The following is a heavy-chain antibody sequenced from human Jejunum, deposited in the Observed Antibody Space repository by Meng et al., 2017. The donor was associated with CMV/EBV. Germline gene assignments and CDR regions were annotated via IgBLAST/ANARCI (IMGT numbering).Heavy chain of an antibody. V-gene: IGHV1-69*05. CDR3: AREGWTPRSGRLYYFDS. CDR1: GGTFGNYA. J-gene: IGHJ4*02. Sequence: GGTFGNYAISWVRQAPGQGLEWMGGIIPVLGIPENSQKFQGRVSITTDESRRTAYMEVSRLRSDDTAVYYCAREGWTPRSGRLYYFDSWGQGTLVTVS. D-gene: IGHD6-25*01. CDR2: IIPVLGIP.